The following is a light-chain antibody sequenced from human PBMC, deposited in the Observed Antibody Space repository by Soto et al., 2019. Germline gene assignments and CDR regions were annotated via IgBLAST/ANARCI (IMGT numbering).Light chain of an antibody. CDR1: QSVRKY. V-gene: IGKV3-11*01. CDR2: DAS. Sequence: EIVLTQSPGTLSLSPGERATLSCRASQSVRKYLAWYQQKPGQAPRLLIYDASIRATGIPARFSGSGSGTDVTLTISSLEPEDFAVYYCQQRSNWPPITFGQGTRLDIK. CDR3: QQRSNWPPIT. J-gene: IGKJ5*01.